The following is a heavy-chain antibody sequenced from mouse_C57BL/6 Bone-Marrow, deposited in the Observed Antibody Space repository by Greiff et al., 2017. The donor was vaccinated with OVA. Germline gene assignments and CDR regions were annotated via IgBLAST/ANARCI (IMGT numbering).Heavy chain of an antibody. CDR1: GYTFTSYC. D-gene: IGHD1-1*01. V-gene: IGHV1-81*01. J-gene: IGHJ2*01. CDR3: ARYYYGSRTCDY. CDR2: IYPRSGNT. Sequence: QVQLQQSGAELVRPGASVKLSCKASGYTFTSYCLRWVKQRPGQCLAWIGEIYPRSGNTYYNEKFKGKATLTADKSSSTAYMELRSLTSEDSAVYFCARYYYGSRTCDYWGQGTTLTVSS.